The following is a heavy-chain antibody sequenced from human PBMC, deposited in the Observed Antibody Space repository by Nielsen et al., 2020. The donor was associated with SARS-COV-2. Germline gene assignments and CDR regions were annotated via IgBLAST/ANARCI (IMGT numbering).Heavy chain of an antibody. D-gene: IGHD3-10*01. CDR2: ISSSGSTI. J-gene: IGHJ4*02. V-gene: IGHV3-48*03. Sequence: VRQMPGKGLEWVSYISSSGSTIYYADSVKGRFTISRDNAKNSLYLQMNSLRAEDTAVYYCARGFEAFIMIRGVIHFDFWGQGNLVTVSS. CDR3: ARGFEAFIMIRGVIHFDF.